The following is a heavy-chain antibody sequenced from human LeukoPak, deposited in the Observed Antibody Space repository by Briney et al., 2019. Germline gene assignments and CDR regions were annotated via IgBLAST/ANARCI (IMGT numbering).Heavy chain of an antibody. D-gene: IGHD3-9*01. Sequence: GGSLRLSCAASGFIFSTYEMHWVRQAPGKGLEWVSFISSSGSTIYYADSVKGRFTISRDNAQNSLYLQMNSLRAEDTAVYYCAREDYDILTGYSPFDYWGQGTLVTVSS. V-gene: IGHV3-48*03. J-gene: IGHJ4*02. CDR2: ISSSGSTI. CDR1: GFIFSTYE. CDR3: AREDYDILTGYSPFDY.